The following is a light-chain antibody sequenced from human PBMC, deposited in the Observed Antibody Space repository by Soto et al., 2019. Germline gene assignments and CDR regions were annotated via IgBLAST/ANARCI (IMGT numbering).Light chain of an antibody. V-gene: IGLV2-8*01. CDR3: SSYAGSSTYV. CDR2: EVN. Sequence: QSALAQPPSASGSPGQSVTISCTGTISDVGGYNYVAWYQQHPGKAPKLMIYEVNKRPSGVPDRFSGSKSGSTASLTVSGLQAEVEADYYCSSYAGSSTYVVGTGTKVTVL. CDR1: ISDVGGYNY. J-gene: IGLJ1*01.